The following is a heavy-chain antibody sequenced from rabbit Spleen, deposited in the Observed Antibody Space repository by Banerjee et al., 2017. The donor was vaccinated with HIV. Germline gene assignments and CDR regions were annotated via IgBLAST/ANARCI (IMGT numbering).Heavy chain of an antibody. Sequence: QEQLEESGGDLVKPEGSLTLTCTASGFSFSGCYMCWVRQAPGKGLEWIACIYGGSSGTTYYTSWAKGRFTISKTSSTTVTLQMTSLTAADTATYFCARYISGGMYGDLWGPGTLVTVS. CDR3: ARYISGGMYGDL. J-gene: IGHJ4*01. D-gene: IGHD2-1*01. CDR1: GFSFSGCY. V-gene: IGHV1S45*01. CDR2: IYGGSSGTT.